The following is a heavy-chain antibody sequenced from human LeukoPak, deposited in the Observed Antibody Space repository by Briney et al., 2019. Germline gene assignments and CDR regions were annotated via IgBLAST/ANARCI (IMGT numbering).Heavy chain of an antibody. CDR1: RFTFSNYA. Sequence: PGGSLRLACAASRFTFSNYALSWVRQAPGKGLEWVSSIGSSVNTTHYADSVKGRFTISRDNSKNTLYLQMNSLSAEDTAIYYCARDQAFDWFYYYYGMDVWGLGTTVIVSS. J-gene: IGHJ6*02. D-gene: IGHD3-9*01. V-gene: IGHV3-23*01. CDR3: ARDQAFDWFYYYYGMDV. CDR2: IGSSVNTT.